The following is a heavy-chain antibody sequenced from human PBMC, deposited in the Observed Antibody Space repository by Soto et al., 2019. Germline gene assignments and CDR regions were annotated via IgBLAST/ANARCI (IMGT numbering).Heavy chain of an antibody. CDR1: GFSLRTSGVG. Sequence: QITLKVSGPTLMKPTQTLTLTCTFSGFSLRTSGVGVGWIRQPPGKALEWLALIYWDDDKRYSPSLKSRLTITKDTSKNQVVLTMTNMDPVDTATYYCAHRRFTFGGDISADYWGQGTLVTVSS. V-gene: IGHV2-5*02. J-gene: IGHJ4*02. D-gene: IGHD3-16*02. CDR3: AHRRFTFGGDISADY. CDR2: IYWDDDK.